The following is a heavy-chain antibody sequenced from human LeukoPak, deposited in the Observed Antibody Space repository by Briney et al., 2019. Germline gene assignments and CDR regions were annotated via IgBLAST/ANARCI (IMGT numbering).Heavy chain of an antibody. V-gene: IGHV5-51*01. CDR1: GYIFTNYW. D-gene: IGHD5-18*01. CDR2: IYPGDSDT. J-gene: IGHJ4*02. Sequence: GESLQISCKGSGYIFTNYWIGWVRPMPGKGLEWMGIIYPGDSDTRYSPSFQGQVTISADKSISTAYLQWSSLKASDSAIYYCARLKTDTAMVLDYWGQGTLVTVSS. CDR3: ARLKTDTAMVLDY.